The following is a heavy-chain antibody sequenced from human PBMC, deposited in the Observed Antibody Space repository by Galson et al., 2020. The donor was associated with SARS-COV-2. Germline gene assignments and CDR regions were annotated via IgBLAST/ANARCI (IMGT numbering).Heavy chain of an antibody. CDR3: TRGLLTAHLEYGMDV. CDR2: INHSGST. D-gene: IGHD7-27*01. CDR1: GGSFSGYY. Sequence: ETSETLSLTCAVYGGSFSGYYWSWIRQPPGKGLEWIGEINHSGSTNYNPSLKSRVTISVDTSKNQFSLKLSSVTAADTAVYYCTRGLLTAHLEYGMDVWGQGTTVTVSS. J-gene: IGHJ6*02. V-gene: IGHV4-34*01.